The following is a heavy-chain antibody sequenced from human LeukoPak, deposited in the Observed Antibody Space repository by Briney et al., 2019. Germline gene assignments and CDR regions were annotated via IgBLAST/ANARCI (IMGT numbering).Heavy chain of an antibody. Sequence: GGSLRLSCAASGFSLSSYSMNWVRQAAGKELEWVSSISSSSIYIYYADSLKGRFTISRDNASNSLYLQMNNLRAEDTAVYYCARPRGNVEMATIPFDYWGQGTVVTVSS. V-gene: IGHV3-21*01. CDR3: ARPRGNVEMATIPFDY. CDR2: ISSSSIYI. D-gene: IGHD5-24*01. CDR1: GFSLSSYS. J-gene: IGHJ4*02.